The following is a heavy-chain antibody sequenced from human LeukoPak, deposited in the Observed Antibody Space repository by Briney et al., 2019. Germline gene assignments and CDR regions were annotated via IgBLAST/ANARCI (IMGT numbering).Heavy chain of an antibody. Sequence: GASVKVSCKASGYTFTSYGISWVRQAPGQGLEWMGRIIPILGIANYAQKFQGRVTITADKSTSTAYMELSSLRSEDTAVYYCARDPPPPRLIAAAGRRAPDWFDPWGQGTLVTVSS. CDR2: IIPILGIA. V-gene: IGHV1-69*04. CDR3: ARDPPPPRLIAAAGRRAPDWFDP. D-gene: IGHD6-13*01. J-gene: IGHJ5*02. CDR1: GYTFTSYG.